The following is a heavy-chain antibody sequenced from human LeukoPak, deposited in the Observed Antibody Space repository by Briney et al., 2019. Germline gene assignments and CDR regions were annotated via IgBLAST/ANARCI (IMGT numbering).Heavy chain of an antibody. CDR2: IIPILGIA. CDR1: GGTFISYA. V-gene: IGHV1-69*04. J-gene: IGHJ3*02. D-gene: IGHD6-19*01. CDR3: ARGTIAVPLQWYAFDI. Sequence: GSSVKVSCKASGGTFISYAISWVRQAPGQGLEWMGRIIPILGIANYAQKFQGRVTITADKSTSTAYMELSSLRSEDTAVYYCARGTIAVPLQWYAFDIWGQGTMVTVSS.